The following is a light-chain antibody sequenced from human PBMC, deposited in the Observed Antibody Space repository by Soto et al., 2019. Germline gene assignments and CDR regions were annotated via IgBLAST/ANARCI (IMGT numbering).Light chain of an antibody. CDR1: QSDSSIY. CDR2: ATS. CDR3: QQYGSSPIT. Sequence: IVLPQSPGTLSLAPGERATLSCRASQSDSSIYLAWYQQKPGQAPSLLIYATSSRATGIPDRFSGSGSGTDFSLTISRLEPEDFAVYYCQQYGSSPITFGQGTLLEVK. J-gene: IGKJ5*01. V-gene: IGKV3-20*01.